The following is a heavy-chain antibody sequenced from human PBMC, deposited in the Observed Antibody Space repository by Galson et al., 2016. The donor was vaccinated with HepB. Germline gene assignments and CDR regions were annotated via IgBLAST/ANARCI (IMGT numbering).Heavy chain of an antibody. V-gene: IGHV3-30*19. CDR1: GFTFSRYG. D-gene: IGHD2-21*02. CDR3: AKLDCGRDCPRDD. Sequence: SLRLSCAASGFTFSRYGMHWVRPAPGKGLEWVAVISYAGGDKHYADSVKGRFTVSRDNSKNTLFLQMNSLRVEDTAVYYCAKLDCGRDCPRDDWGQGTQVTVS. J-gene: IGHJ4*02. CDR2: ISYAGGDK.